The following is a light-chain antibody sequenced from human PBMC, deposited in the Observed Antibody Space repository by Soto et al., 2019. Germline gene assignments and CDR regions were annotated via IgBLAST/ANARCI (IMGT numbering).Light chain of an antibody. V-gene: IGKV3-15*01. CDR3: QQYNNWWT. Sequence: ELGIRQSPPTLSVPPGEKATLSCRASQRVSNNLAWYKKKPGQAPRLLIYGASTRASGIPARFSGSGSGTEFTLTISSLQSEDFAFYYCQQYNNWWTFGQGTRVDIK. J-gene: IGKJ1*01. CDR2: GAS. CDR1: QRVSNN.